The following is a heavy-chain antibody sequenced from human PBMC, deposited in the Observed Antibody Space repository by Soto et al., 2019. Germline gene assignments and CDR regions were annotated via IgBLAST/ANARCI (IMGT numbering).Heavy chain of an antibody. V-gene: IGHV1-2*04. D-gene: IGHD1-7*01. CDR1: GYTFTGYY. CDR3: ARKKTGTMGYYYGMDV. J-gene: IGHJ6*02. Sequence: ASVKVSCKASGYTFTGYYMHWVRQSPGQGLEWMGWINPNSGGTNYAQKFQGWVTMTRDTSISTAYMELSRLRSDDTAVYYCARKKTGTMGYYYGMDVWGQGTTVTVSS. CDR2: INPNSGGT.